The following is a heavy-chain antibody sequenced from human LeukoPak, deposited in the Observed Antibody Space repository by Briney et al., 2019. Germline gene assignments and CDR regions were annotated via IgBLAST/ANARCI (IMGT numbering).Heavy chain of an antibody. Sequence: GGPLRLSCAASGFTFSSYGMNWVRQAPGKGLEWVSGISGDAGRTYYADSVKGRFTIYRDNSKNTLCLRMNSLGAEDTAVYYCVQDWAWGAFAYWGQGTLVTVSS. J-gene: IGHJ4*02. CDR2: ISGDAGRT. CDR1: GFTFSSYG. D-gene: IGHD7-27*01. V-gene: IGHV3-23*01. CDR3: VQDWAWGAFAY.